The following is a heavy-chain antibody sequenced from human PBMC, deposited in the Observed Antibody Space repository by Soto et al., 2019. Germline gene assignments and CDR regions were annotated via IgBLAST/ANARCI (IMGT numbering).Heavy chain of an antibody. CDR3: VKGSSSDYYLGYYGVDV. CDR1: GFIFSTYA. Sequence: WGSLRLSCSASGFIFSTYAMHWVRQAPGKGLEHVSSNNKNGDISYYAASVKGRFTISRDNSKNTLYLQMSNLRPEDTAVYYCVKGSSSDYYLGYYGVDVWGQGTMVTVSS. V-gene: IGHV3-64D*06. D-gene: IGHD3-22*01. J-gene: IGHJ6*02. CDR2: NNKNGDIS.